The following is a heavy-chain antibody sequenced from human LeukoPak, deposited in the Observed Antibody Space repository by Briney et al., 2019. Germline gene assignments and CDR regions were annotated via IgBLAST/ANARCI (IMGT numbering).Heavy chain of an antibody. J-gene: IGHJ4*02. D-gene: IGHD4-17*01. CDR2: INPNSGGT. CDR3: ARDADGDSFNSFDY. V-gene: IGHV1-2*02. Sequence: GASVKVSCKASGYTFTGYYMHWVRQAPGQGLEWMGWINPNSGGTNYAQKFQGRVTMTRDTSISTAYMELSRLRSDDTAVYYCARDADGDSFNSFDYWGQGTLVTASS. CDR1: GYTFTGYY.